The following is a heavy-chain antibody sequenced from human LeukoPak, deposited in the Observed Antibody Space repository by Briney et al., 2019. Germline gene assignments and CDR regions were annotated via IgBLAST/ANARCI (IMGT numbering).Heavy chain of an antibody. CDR2: IKGDGSAK. J-gene: IGHJ3*02. D-gene: IGHD5-18*01. CDR1: GLAFSDSW. Sequence: GSLRLACAASGLAFSDSWMTWIRQAPGKGLEWVAFIKGDGSAKKYVDSVKGRFTISRDNAKNSLFLQMNSLRAEDTAVYYCARDRGWIQHDIWGQGTMVTVSS. CDR3: ARDRGWIQHDI. V-gene: IGHV3-7*01.